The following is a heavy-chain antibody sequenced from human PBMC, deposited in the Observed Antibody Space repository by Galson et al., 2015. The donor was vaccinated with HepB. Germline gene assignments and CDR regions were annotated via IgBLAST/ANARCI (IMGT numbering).Heavy chain of an antibody. CDR2: INPSGGTT. CDR1: GYTFISYY. CDR3: ARDGIVVPATRAPLDY. V-gene: IGHV1-46*01. J-gene: IGHJ4*02. D-gene: IGHD3-22*01. Sequence: SVKVSCKASGYTFISYYMHWVRQAPGQGLEWMGIINPSGGTTSYAQKFRGRVTMTGDTSTSTVYLELSSLRSEDTAVYYCARDGIVVPATRAPLDYWGQGALVTVSS.